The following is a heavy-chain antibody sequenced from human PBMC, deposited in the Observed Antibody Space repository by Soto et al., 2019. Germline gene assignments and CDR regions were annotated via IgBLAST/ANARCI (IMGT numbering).Heavy chain of an antibody. D-gene: IGHD3-3*01. CDR1: GFTFDDYA. CDR2: ISWNSGSI. Sequence: GGSLRLSCAASGFTFDDYAMHWVRQAPGKGLEWVSGISWNSGSIGYADSVKGRFTTSRDNAKNSLYLQMNSLRAEDTALYYCAKDISRGDFWSGYFMDDAFDIWGQGTMVTVSS. J-gene: IGHJ3*02. CDR3: AKDISRGDFWSGYFMDDAFDI. V-gene: IGHV3-9*01.